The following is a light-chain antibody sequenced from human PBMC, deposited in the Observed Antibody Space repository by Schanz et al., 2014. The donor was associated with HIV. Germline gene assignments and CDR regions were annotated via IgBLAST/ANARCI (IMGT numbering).Light chain of an antibody. V-gene: IGLV2-14*03. CDR1: SSDVGTYDY. Sequence: QSVLTQPASVSGSPGQSITISCTGTSSDVGTYDYVSWYQQHPGKAPKLIIYDVNNRPSGVSNRFSGSKSGNTASLTISGLQAEDEADYYCSSHAGRSSFVVFGGGTKLTVL. CDR2: DVN. J-gene: IGLJ2*01. CDR3: SSHAGRSSFVV.